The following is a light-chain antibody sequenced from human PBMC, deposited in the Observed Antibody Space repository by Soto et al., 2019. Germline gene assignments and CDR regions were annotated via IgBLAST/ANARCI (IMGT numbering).Light chain of an antibody. CDR3: QQYKTYSRT. Sequence: DIAMTQSPSTLYASVQDRDTITCRASQSSNPWLAWYQRKPGKAPKILIYKASSFESGVPSRFSGSDSGTEFTLTISSLQPDDFATSFCQQYKTYSRTFGQGTKLEIK. V-gene: IGKV1-5*03. J-gene: IGKJ2*01. CDR1: QSSNPW. CDR2: KAS.